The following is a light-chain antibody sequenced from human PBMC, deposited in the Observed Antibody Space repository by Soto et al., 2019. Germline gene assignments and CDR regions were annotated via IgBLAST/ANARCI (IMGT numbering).Light chain of an antibody. Sequence: DIQMTQSPSTLSGSVGDRVTITCRASQTISSWLAWYQQKPGKAPKLLIYKASTLKSGVPSRFSGSGSGTEFTLTISSLQPDDFATYYCQQRNSYPRTFGQGTKVDIK. V-gene: IGKV1-5*03. CDR3: QQRNSYPRT. CDR1: QTISSW. CDR2: KAS. J-gene: IGKJ2*01.